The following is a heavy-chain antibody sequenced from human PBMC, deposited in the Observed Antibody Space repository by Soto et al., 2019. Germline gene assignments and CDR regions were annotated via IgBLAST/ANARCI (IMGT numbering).Heavy chain of an antibody. Sequence: QVQLVQSGAEVKKPGASVKVSCKASGYTFTGYYMHWVRQAPGQGLEWMGWINPNSGGTNYAQKFQGWVTMTRDTSISTAYMELSRLRSDDTAVYYCAGASGPTGGLDYYYMDVWGKGTTVTVSS. CDR1: GYTFTGYY. J-gene: IGHJ6*03. CDR3: AGASGPTGGLDYYYMDV. V-gene: IGHV1-2*04. CDR2: INPNSGGT.